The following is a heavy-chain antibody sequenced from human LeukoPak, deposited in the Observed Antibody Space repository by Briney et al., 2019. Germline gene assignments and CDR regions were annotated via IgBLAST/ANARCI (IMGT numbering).Heavy chain of an antibody. CDR1: GGSISSSSYY. V-gene: IGHV4-39*01. Sequence: PSETLSLTCTVSGGSISSSSYYWGWIRQPPGKGLEWIGSIYYSGSTYYNPSLKSRVTISVDTSKNQFSLKLSSVTAADTAVYYCARRSSVRYFDWLSQYYFDYWGQGTLVTVSS. D-gene: IGHD3-9*01. CDR2: IYYSGST. J-gene: IGHJ4*02. CDR3: ARRSSVRYFDWLSQYYFDY.